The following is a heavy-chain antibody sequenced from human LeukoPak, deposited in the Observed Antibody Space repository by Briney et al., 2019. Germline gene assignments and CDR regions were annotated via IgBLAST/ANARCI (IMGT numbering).Heavy chain of an antibody. D-gene: IGHD3-22*01. CDR1: GYTFTDYY. V-gene: IGHV1-69-2*01. J-gene: IGHJ4*02. CDR2: ADPEDGET. CDR3: ATAYYYDSSGPLDY. Sequence: APVKISCKVSGYTFTDYYMHWVQQAPGKGLEWMGLADPEDGETIYAEKFQGRVTITADTSTDTAYMELSSLRSEDTAVYYCATAYYYDSSGPLDYWGQGTLVTVSS.